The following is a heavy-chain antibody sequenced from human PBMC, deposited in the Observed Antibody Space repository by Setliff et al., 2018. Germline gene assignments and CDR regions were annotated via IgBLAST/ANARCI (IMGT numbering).Heavy chain of an antibody. Sequence: GASLKISCTASGLSYSNYWVSWVRQAPGKGLEWLASINPHGSEKYYADSVKGRFTISRDNTKNSLSLQMNNLRTEDTAVYYCFGAGTCSYWGQGTLVTVSS. V-gene: IGHV3-7*01. J-gene: IGHJ4*02. CDR1: GLSYSNYW. D-gene: IGHD3-10*01. CDR3: FGAGTCSY. CDR2: INPHGSEK.